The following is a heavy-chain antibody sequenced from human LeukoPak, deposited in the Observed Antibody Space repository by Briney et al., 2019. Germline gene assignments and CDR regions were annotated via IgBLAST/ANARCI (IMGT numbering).Heavy chain of an antibody. J-gene: IGHJ4*02. Sequence: PSETLSHTRTVSGYSIISVYWSWIRQPPGKGLEVIGYTYTSGDTNYNPSLRSRVTMSLDASKNEVSLKMSSVTAADTAVYYYARTARVFDYWGQGILGTVSS. CDR1: GYSIISVY. CDR2: TYTSGDT. CDR3: ARTARVFDY. V-gene: IGHV4-4*09.